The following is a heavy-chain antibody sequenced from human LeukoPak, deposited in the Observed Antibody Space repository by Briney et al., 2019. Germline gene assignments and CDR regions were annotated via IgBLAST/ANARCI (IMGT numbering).Heavy chain of an antibody. D-gene: IGHD5-12*01. CDR3: ARGDSGYDYHWFDP. CDR1: GGSISSYY. CDR2: IYYSGST. J-gene: IGHJ5*02. Sequence: PSETLSLTCTVSGGSISSYYWSWLRQPPGKGLEWIGYIYYSGSTNYNPSLKSRVTISVDTSKNQFSLKLSSVTAADTAVYYCARGDSGYDYHWFDPWGQGTLVTVSS. V-gene: IGHV4-59*01.